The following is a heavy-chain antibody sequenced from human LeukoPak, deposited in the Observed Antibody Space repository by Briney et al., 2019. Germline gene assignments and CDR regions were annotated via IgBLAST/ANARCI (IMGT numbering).Heavy chain of an antibody. Sequence: SETLSLTCAVYGESLSGYSWSWVRQPPGKGLEWIGEITHSGSTNYNPSLWGRVAISIDTSKNQFSLRLSSVTAADTAVYYCARVFSSGYYDWFDPWGQGTLVTVSS. CDR3: ARVFSSGYYDWFDP. D-gene: IGHD3-22*01. CDR1: GESLSGYS. J-gene: IGHJ5*02. CDR2: ITHSGST. V-gene: IGHV4-34*01.